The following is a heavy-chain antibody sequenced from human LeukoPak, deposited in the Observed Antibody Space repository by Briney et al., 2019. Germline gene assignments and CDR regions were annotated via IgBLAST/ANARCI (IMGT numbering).Heavy chain of an antibody. CDR2: INQAGSQK. CDR1: GFTFSSCW. D-gene: IGHD2-8*01. J-gene: IGHJ4*02. CDR3: ARDPDCTSDVCFDY. Sequence: GGSLRLSCAASGFTFSSCWMTWVRQAPGKGLGWVANINQAGSQKYYVDSVKGRFTISRDNAKNSLYLQMNSLRVEDTAVYYCARDPDCTSDVCFDYWGQGTLVTVSS. V-gene: IGHV3-7*01.